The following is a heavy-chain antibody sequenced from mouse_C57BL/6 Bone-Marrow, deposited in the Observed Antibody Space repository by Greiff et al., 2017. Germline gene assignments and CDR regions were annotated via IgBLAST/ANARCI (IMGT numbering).Heavy chain of an antibody. CDR2: ISPTSGRT. V-gene: IGHV1-55*01. D-gene: IGHD3-1*01. Sequence: QVQLQQPGAELVKPGASVKMSCKASGYTFTSYWITWVKQRPGQGLEWIGDISPTSGRTNYNEKFKSKAILTVDTSSNTAYMQLSSLTSEDSAVFYGANSGPLERNFDYWGQGTTLTVSS. J-gene: IGHJ2*01. CDR1: GYTFTSYW. CDR3: ANSGPLERNFDY.